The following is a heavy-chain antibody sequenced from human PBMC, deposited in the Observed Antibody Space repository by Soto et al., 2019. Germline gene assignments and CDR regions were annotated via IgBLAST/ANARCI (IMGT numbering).Heavy chain of an antibody. Sequence: EMQLVESGGGLVPPGRSLRLSCAGFGFKFEDYAMHWVRQVPGKGLEWVSYINWNSGKVKYADSVKGRFTISRDNAKNSLYLHMTSPKSEDTALYYCAKAGCSDANCHFWALESWGQGTLVSVSS. D-gene: IGHD6-19*01. CDR3: AKAGCSDANCHFWALES. CDR1: GFKFEDYA. V-gene: IGHV3-9*01. CDR2: INWNSGKV. J-gene: IGHJ4*02.